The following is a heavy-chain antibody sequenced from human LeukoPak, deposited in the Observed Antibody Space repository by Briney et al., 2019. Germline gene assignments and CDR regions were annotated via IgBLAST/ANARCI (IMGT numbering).Heavy chain of an antibody. D-gene: IGHD6-13*01. CDR1: GGSFSGYY. CDR2: INHSGST. CDR3: ARVTGERNRRIAAAGTGRWFDP. Sequence: PSETLSLTCAVYGGSFSGYYWSWIRQPPGKGLEWIGEINHSGSTNYNPSLKSRVTISVDTSKNQFSLELSSVTAADRAVYYCARVTGERNRRIAAAGTGRWFDPWGQGTLVTVSS. V-gene: IGHV4-34*01. J-gene: IGHJ5*02.